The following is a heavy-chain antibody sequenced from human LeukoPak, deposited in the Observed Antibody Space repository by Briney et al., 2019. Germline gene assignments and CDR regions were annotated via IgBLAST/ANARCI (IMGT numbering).Heavy chain of an antibody. V-gene: IGHV3-23*01. J-gene: IGHJ4*02. Sequence: GGSLRLSCAASGFTFSVYAMTWVRQAPGKGLEWVSAISGSGGSTYYADSVKGRFTISRDNARNSLYLEMNSLRAEDTAVYYCARSPSGRYSLIGFLDFWGQGTLVTVSS. D-gene: IGHD1-26*01. CDR3: ARSPSGRYSLIGFLDF. CDR2: ISGSGGST. CDR1: GFTFSVYA.